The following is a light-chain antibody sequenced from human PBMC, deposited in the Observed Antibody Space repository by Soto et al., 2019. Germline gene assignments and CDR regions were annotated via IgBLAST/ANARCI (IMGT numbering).Light chain of an antibody. V-gene: IGKV1-27*01. CDR3: QKYKSTPYT. CDR1: QDISTS. J-gene: IGKJ3*01. Sequence: DIQMTQSPSSLSASVGDRVTITCRASQDISTSLAWYQQKPGKVPNLLIYGASTLQSGVPSRFSCSGSGTDLTLNITSLQPEDVATYYRQKYKSTPYTYGHGTKVDVK. CDR2: GAS.